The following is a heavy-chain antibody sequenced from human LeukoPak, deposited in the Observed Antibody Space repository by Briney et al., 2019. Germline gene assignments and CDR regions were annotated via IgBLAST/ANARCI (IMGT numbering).Heavy chain of an antibody. Sequence: PSETLSLTCTVSGGSISSYYWSWIRQPPGKGLEWIGYIYYSGSTNYNPSLKSRVTISVDTSKNQFSLKLSSVTAADTAVYYCAREEVYGSSGYLDAFDIWGQGTMVTVSS. CDR2: IYYSGST. J-gene: IGHJ3*02. CDR3: AREEVYGSSGYLDAFDI. CDR1: GGSISSYY. D-gene: IGHD3-22*01. V-gene: IGHV4-59*01.